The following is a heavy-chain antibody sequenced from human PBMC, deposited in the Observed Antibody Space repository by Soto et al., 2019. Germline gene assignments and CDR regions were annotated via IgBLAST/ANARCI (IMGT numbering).Heavy chain of an antibody. CDR1: GGTFSSYA. V-gene: IGHV1-69*01. J-gene: IGHJ5*02. CDR3: ARDPYSSSWLYNWFDH. CDR2: IIPIFGTA. D-gene: IGHD6-13*01. Sequence: QVQLVQSWAEEKKPGASVKVSCQASGGTFSSYAIRWVRQAPGQGLEWMGGIIPIFGTANYAQKFQGSVTIKADESTSTDYMELSSLRSEDTAVYYWARDPYSSSWLYNWFDHWGQGTLVTVSS.